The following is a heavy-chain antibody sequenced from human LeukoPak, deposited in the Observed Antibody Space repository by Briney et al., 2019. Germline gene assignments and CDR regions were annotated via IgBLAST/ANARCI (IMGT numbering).Heavy chain of an antibody. D-gene: IGHD6-13*01. CDR2: LHYSGST. CDR1: GGTISTSSYY. Sequence: PSETLSLTRTVSGGTISTSSYYWGWIRQPPGKGLEWIGTLHYSGSTYHNPSLKSRVTISVDTSKNRFSLKLSSLTVADTAVYYCARHRAADPSDAFDIWGQGTMVTVS. CDR3: ARHRAADPSDAFDI. J-gene: IGHJ3*02. V-gene: IGHV4-39*01.